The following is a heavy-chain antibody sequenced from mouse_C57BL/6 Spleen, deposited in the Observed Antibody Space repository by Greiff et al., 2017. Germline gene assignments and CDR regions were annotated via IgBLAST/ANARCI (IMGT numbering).Heavy chain of an antibody. V-gene: IGHV1-61*01. J-gene: IGHJ2*01. CDR2: IYPSDSET. Sequence: QVQLQQPGAELVRPGSSVKLSCKASGYTFTSYWMDWVKQRPGQGLEWIGNIYPSDSETHYNQKFKDKATLTVDKSSSTAYMQLSSLTSEDSAVYYGARRNYGSNHCFEYWGQGTTLTVSS. CDR3: ARRNYGSNHCFEY. CDR1: GYTFTSYW. D-gene: IGHD1-1*01.